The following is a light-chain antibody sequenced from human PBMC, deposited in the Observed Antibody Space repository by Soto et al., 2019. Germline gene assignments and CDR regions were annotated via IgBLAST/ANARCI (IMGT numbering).Light chain of an antibody. Sequence: DIQMTQSPSALSASVGDRVTITCRASQSISHWLAWYQQKPGRAPKLLIYGTSTLQSGVPSRFSGSGSGTGFTLTFISLHPDDFASYYCQQYKGYSRAFGQGTKVDVK. CDR2: GTS. V-gene: IGKV1-5*01. J-gene: IGKJ1*01. CDR1: QSISHW. CDR3: QQYKGYSRA.